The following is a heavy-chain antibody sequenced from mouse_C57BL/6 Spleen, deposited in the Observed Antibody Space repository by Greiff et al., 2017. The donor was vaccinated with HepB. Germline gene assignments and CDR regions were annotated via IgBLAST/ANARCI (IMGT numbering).Heavy chain of an antibody. J-gene: IGHJ2*01. V-gene: IGHV1-63*01. Sequence: QVHVKQSGAELVRPGTSVKMSCKASGYTFTNYWIGWAKQRPGHGLEWIGDIYPGGGYTNYNEKFKGKATLTADKSSSTAYMQFSSLTSEDSAIYYCARCRYGSSYDYFDYWGQGTTLTVSS. CDR3: ARCRYGSSYDYFDY. D-gene: IGHD1-1*01. CDR1: GYTFTNYW. CDR2: IYPGGGYT.